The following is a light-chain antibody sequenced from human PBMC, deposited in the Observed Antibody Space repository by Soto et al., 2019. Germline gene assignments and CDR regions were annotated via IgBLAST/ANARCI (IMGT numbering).Light chain of an antibody. CDR1: QSIRSY. J-gene: IGKJ2*01. CDR3: QQSYDTPPT. Sequence: DIQMTQSPSSLSASVGDRVTITCRASQSIRSYLNWYQQKPGKAPNPLIYDASSLQSGVPSRFSGSASGTDFTLTISSLQPEDFATYYCQQSYDTPPTFGQGTKLEIK. CDR2: DAS. V-gene: IGKV1-39*01.